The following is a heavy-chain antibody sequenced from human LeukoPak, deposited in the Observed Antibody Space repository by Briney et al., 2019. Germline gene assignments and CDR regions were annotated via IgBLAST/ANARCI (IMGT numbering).Heavy chain of an antibody. J-gene: IGHJ4*02. CDR1: GYSISSGYY. Sequence: SETLSLTCTVSGYSISSGYYWGWIRQPPGKGLEWIGSIYHSGSTYYNPSLKSRVTISVDTSKNQFSLKLSSVTAADTAVYYCARKIFWSGYYRDYWGQGTLVTVSS. CDR2: IYHSGST. D-gene: IGHD3-3*01. V-gene: IGHV4-38-2*02. CDR3: ARKIFWSGYYRDY.